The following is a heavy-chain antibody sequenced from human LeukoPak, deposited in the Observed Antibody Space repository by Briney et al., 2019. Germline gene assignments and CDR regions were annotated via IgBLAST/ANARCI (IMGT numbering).Heavy chain of an antibody. CDR2: IVVGSGNT. J-gene: IGHJ5*02. CDR1: GFTFTSSA. V-gene: IGHV1-58*01. CDR3: AAGGLVGATTDDP. Sequence: SVKVSCKASGFTFTSSAVQWVRQARGQRLEWIGWIVVGSGNTNYAQKFQERVTNTRDMSTSTAYMELSSLRSEDTAVYYCAAGGLVGATTDDPWGQGTLVTVSS. D-gene: IGHD1-26*01.